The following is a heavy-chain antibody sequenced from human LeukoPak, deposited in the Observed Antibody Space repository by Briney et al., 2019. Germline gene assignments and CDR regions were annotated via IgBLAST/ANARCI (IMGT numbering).Heavy chain of an antibody. J-gene: IGHJ4*02. CDR3: ARGSSSPASDY. CDR2: IIPIFGTA. D-gene: IGHD6-13*01. Sequence: SVKVSCKASGYTFTSYDISWVRQAPGQGLEWMGGIIPIFGTANYAQKFQGRVTITADESTSTAYMELSSLRSEDTAVYYCARGSSSPASDYWGQGTLVTVSS. V-gene: IGHV1-69*13. CDR1: GYTFTSYD.